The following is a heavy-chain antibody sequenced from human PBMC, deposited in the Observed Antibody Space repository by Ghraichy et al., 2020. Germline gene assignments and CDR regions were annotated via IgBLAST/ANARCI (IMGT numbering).Heavy chain of an antibody. J-gene: IGHJ4*02. D-gene: IGHD1-26*01. CDR3: AKYGGSYYVGPSHY. V-gene: IGHV3-23*01. Sequence: LSLTCAASGFTFSSYAMSWVRQAPGKGLEWVSAISGSGGSTYYADSVKGRFTISRDNSKNTLYLQMNSLRAEDTAVYYCAKYGGSYYVGPSHYWGQGTLVTVSS. CDR1: GFTFSSYA. CDR2: ISGSGGST.